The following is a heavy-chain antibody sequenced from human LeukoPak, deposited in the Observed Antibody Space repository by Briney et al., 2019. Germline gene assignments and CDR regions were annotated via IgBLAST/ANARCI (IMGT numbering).Heavy chain of an antibody. J-gene: IGHJ4*02. CDR3: ARGRRYCSGGSCYPGYFDH. D-gene: IGHD2-15*01. CDR2: IKQDGSEK. CDR1: GFTFTGYW. Sequence: PGGSLRLSCAASGFTFTGYWMSWVRQAPGKGLEWVANIKQDGSEKYYVDSVKGRFTISRDNAKNSLYLQMNSLRAEDTAVYYCARGRRYCSGGSCYPGYFDHWGQGTLVTVSS. V-gene: IGHV3-7*05.